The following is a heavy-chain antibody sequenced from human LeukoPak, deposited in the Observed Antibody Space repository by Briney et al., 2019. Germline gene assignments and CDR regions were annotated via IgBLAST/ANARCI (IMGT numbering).Heavy chain of an antibody. CDR1: GGSISNSSYY. V-gene: IGHV4-39*01. J-gene: IGHJ4*02. D-gene: IGHD3-9*01. CDR2: IYYAGST. Sequence: SETLSLTCTVSGGSISNSSYYWGWIRQPPGKGLEWIGAIYYAGSTYIDPSLKSRVTMSVDTSKNQFSLKLSSVTATDTAVYFCARQYYDILTGYPYYFDYWGQGTLVTVSS. CDR3: ARQYYDILTGYPYYFDY.